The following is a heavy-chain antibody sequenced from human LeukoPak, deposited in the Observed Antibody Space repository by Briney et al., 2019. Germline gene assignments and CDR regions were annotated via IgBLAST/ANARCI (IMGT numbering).Heavy chain of an antibody. D-gene: IGHD6-6*01. J-gene: IGHJ4*02. Sequence: SETLSLTCTVSGGSISSSSYYWGWIRQPPGKGLEWIGSIYYSGSTYYNPSLKSRVTISVDTSKNQFSLKLSSVTAADTAVYYCARQRKSIAARPNYFDYWGQGTLVTVSS. CDR2: IYYSGST. V-gene: IGHV4-39*01. CDR1: GGSISSSSYY. CDR3: ARQRKSIAARPNYFDY.